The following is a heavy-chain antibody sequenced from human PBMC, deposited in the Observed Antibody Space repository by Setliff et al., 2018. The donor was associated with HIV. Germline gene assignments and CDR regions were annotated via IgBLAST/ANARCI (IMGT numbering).Heavy chain of an antibody. D-gene: IGHD3-16*02. CDR3: ARGNDSVWGSFRSPLKYFFDF. J-gene: IGHJ4*02. CDR1: GFTFSSYA. CDR2: ISGSGGST. Sequence: GGSLRLSCAASGFTFSSYAMSWVRQAPGKGLEWVSAISGSGGSTYYADSVKGRFTISRDNSKNTLYLQMNSLRAEDTAVYYCARGNDSVWGSFRSPLKYFFDFWGQGTLVTVSS. V-gene: IGHV3-23*01.